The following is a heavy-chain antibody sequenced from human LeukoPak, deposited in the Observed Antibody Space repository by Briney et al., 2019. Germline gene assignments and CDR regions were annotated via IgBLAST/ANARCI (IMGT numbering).Heavy chain of an antibody. CDR3: ARVEYGDSLRHVFGI. D-gene: IGHD4-17*01. V-gene: IGHV3-74*01. J-gene: IGHJ3*02. CDR2: INSDGSSA. CDR1: GFSFSSYW. Sequence: QPGGSLRLSCTASGFSFSSYWMHWVRQPPGKGLVWVSRINSDGSSATYADSVKGRFTISRDNAKNTLYLQMNSLRAGDTAMHYCARVEYGDSLRHVFGIWGQGTPVTVSS.